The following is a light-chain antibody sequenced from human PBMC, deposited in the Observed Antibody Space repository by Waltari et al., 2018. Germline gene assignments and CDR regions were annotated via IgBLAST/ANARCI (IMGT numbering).Light chain of an antibody. CDR3: MQATHPPLT. V-gene: IGKV2-29*03. Sequence: VMTQTPLSLSVTRAQPASISCKSSHGLLSSYGKEYLYWYLQRPGQSPQFLIYEVSSRFSGVPDRFSGSGSETDFTLKISRVEAEDVGIYYCMQATHPPLTFGGGTRVDIK. CDR2: EVS. J-gene: IGKJ4*01. CDR1: HGLLSSYGKEY.